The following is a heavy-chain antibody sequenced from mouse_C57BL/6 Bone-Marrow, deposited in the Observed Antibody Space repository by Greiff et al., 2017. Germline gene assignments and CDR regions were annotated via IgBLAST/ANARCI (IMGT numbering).Heavy chain of an antibody. CDR1: GYTFNSYW. Sequence: QVQLQQPGAELVKPGASVKMSCKASGYTFNSYWITWVKQRPGQGLEWIGDIYPGSGSTNYNEKFKSKATMPVDTAYSQAYLQLSSLTSKDSAVYYCARSGCCYGSFIDYWGQGTTLTVSS. J-gene: IGHJ2*01. V-gene: IGHV1-55*01. CDR3: ARSGCCYGSFIDY. CDR2: IYPGSGST. D-gene: IGHD1-1*01.